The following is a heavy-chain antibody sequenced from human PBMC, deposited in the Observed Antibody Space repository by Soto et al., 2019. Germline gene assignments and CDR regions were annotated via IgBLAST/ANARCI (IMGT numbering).Heavy chain of an antibody. J-gene: IGHJ4*02. D-gene: IGHD6-19*01. CDR3: ARAVDGTFDY. CDR2: IYYSGST. CDR1: GGCIISGDYY. V-gene: IGHV4-30-4*01. Sequence: QVQLQESGPGLVKPSQTLSLTCTVSGGCIISGDYYWSWIRQPPGKGPEWIGYIYYSGSTYCNPSLKSRVTISVDTSKNHFSLKLGSVTAADTAVYLCARAVDGTFDYWGQGTLVTVSS.